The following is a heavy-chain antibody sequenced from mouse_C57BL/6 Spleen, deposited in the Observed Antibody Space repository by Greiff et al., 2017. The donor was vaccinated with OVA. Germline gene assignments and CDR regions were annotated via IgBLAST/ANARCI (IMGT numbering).Heavy chain of an antibody. CDR3: AIYYGSSSHWYFDV. CDR2: IDPNSGGT. D-gene: IGHD1-1*01. J-gene: IGHJ1*03. CDR1: GYTFTSYW. V-gene: IGHV1-72*01. Sequence: QVQLQQPGAELVKPGASVKLSCKASGYTFTSYWMHWVKQRPGRGLEWIGRIDPNSGGTKYNEKFKSKATLTVDKPSSTSYMQLCSLTSEHSAVYYCAIYYGSSSHWYFDVWGTGTTVTVSS.